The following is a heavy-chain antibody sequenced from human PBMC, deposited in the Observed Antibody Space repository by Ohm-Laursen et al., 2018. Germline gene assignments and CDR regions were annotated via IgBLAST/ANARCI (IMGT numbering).Heavy chain of an antibody. J-gene: IGHJ3*02. CDR3: AKVYYCSGGSCYSWELTNGFDI. V-gene: IGHV3-23*01. CDR2: ISGSGSRT. D-gene: IGHD2-15*01. Sequence: SLRLSCSASGFTFSSYAMNWVRQAPGKGLEWVSGISGSGSRTYYADSVKGRFTISRDNSKNTVHLQMNSLRAEDTAVYYCAKVYYCSGGSCYSWELTNGFDIWAKGQWSPSLQ. CDR1: GFTFSSYA.